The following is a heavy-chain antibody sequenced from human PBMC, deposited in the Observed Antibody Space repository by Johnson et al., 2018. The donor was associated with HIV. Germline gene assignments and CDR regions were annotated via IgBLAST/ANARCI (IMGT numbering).Heavy chain of an antibody. CDR1: GFTFSSYE. CDR2: ISSRATTI. Sequence: VQLVESGGGLVRPGGSLRLSCVASGFTFSSYEMNWVRQAPGKGLAWVSYISSRATTIYYADSVKGRFTISRDNAKNSLYLQMNSLRAEDTAVYYCAKDLAVVFVTTNGAGAFDLWGQVTLVTVSS. CDR3: AKDLAVVFVTTNGAGAFDL. D-gene: IGHD2-2*01. V-gene: IGHV3-48*03. J-gene: IGHJ3*01.